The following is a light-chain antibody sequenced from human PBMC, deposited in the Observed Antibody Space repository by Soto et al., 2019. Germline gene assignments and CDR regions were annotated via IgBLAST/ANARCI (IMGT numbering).Light chain of an antibody. CDR3: QQYGMSPRT. CDR1: QSVSSSY. V-gene: IGKV3-20*01. CDR2: GAS. Sequence: EIVLTQSPGTLSLSPGERATLSCRASQSVSSSYFAWYQQKPGQAPKLLIYGASIRATGIPDRFSGSGSGTDFTLIISRLEPEDFAVYYCQQYGMSPRTFGQGTKVEIK. J-gene: IGKJ1*01.